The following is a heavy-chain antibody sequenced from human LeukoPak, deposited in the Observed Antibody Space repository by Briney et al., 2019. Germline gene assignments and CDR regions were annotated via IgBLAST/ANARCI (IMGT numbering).Heavy chain of an antibody. CDR2: ISWNSGSI. J-gene: IGHJ4*02. V-gene: IGHV3-9*01. Sequence: GGSLRLSCAASGFTFDDYAMHWVRQAPGKGLEWVSGISWNSGSIGYADSVKGRFTISRDNAKTSLYLQMNSLRAEATALYYCAKDLGPGSMATSPGFDYWGQGTLVTVSS. D-gene: IGHD5-24*01. CDR3: AKDLGPGSMATSPGFDY. CDR1: GFTFDDYA.